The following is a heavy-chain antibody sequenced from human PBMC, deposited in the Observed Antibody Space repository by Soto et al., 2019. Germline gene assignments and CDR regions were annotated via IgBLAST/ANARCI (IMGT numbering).Heavy chain of an antibody. CDR2: LLPIFGTA. D-gene: IGHD2-15*01. Sequence: QVQLVQSGAEVKKPGSSVKVSCKASGGTFSSYAISWMRQAPGQGLEWMGGLLPIFGTANYAQKFQGRVTIPADESTSTANMGMRSLSCEDSAVYYCSKDPGLEAATRWYYYYGMHVGGEGITVTVSS. J-gene: IGHJ6*04. CDR1: GGTFSSYA. CDR3: SKDPGLEAATRWYYYYGMHV. V-gene: IGHV1-69*12.